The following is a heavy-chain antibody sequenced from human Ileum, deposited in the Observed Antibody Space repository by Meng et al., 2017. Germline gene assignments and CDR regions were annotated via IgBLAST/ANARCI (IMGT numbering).Heavy chain of an antibody. Sequence: GESLKISCAASGFTFGSYWMTWVRQAPGKGLERVANIGKDGSDKYYVDSVKVRFTISRDNAKNSLYLQMNSLRAEDTAVYYCARDTDWHNFDYWGQGTLVTVSS. CDR3: ARDTDWHNFDY. CDR1: GFTFGSYW. D-gene: IGHD3/OR15-3a*01. J-gene: IGHJ4*02. CDR2: IGKDGSDK. V-gene: IGHV3-7*01.